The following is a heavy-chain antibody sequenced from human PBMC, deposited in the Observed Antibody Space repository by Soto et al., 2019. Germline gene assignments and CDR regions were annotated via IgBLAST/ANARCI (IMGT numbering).Heavy chain of an antibody. CDR1: GYSFTTYW. CDR3: ARHSGDYYDSSGYSY. CDR2: MDPSDSYT. J-gene: IGHJ4*02. D-gene: IGHD3-22*01. V-gene: IGHV5-10-1*01. Sequence: GESLKISCKGSGYSFTTYWTSWVRQMPGKGLGGRGRMDPSDSYTNYSPSFQGHVTISADKSISTAYLQWSSLKASDTAMYYCARHSGDYYDSSGYSYWGQGTLVTVSS.